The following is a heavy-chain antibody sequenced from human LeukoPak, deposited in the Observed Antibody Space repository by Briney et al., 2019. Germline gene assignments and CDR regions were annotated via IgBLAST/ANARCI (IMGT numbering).Heavy chain of an antibody. CDR2: IYHSGST. J-gene: IGHJ5*02. Sequence: PSETLSLTCTVSGYSISSGYYWGWIRQPPGKGLEWIGGIYHSGSTYYNPSLKSRVTISVDTSKNQFSLKLSSVTAADTAVYFCARVDKHCSGEICYSGWFDPWGQGTLVTVSS. D-gene: IGHD2-15*01. CDR1: GYSISSGYY. CDR3: ARVDKHCSGEICYSGWFDP. V-gene: IGHV4-38-2*02.